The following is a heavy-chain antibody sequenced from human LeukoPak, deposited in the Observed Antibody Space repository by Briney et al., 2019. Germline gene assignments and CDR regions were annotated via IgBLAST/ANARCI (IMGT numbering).Heavy chain of an antibody. J-gene: IGHJ6*04. CDR1: GFTFSTYA. Sequence: PGGSLRLSCEGSGFTFSTYAMSWVRQAPGKGLEWVAFINYGESRKYYVASVKGRFTISRDYVKKSLYLQMDSLRVADTGVYYCARQRGDYRTILTERGVGELGHYSLDVWGKGTRVTVSS. D-gene: IGHD3-22*01. CDR3: ARQRGDYRTILTERGVGELGHYSLDV. V-gene: IGHV3-7*01. CDR2: INYGESRK.